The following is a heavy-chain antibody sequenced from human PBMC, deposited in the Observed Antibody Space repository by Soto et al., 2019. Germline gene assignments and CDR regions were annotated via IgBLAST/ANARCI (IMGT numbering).Heavy chain of an antibody. CDR2: ISHSGST. Sequence: SETLSLTCAVSGDSIGSGYSWAWIRQPPGKGLQWIGSISHSGSTYFNTSLKSRVTVSVDTSDNQFSLELRSVTAADTATYYCARDLIPFSSAVVPVFDYWGQGILVTVSS. V-gene: IGHV4-38-2*02. D-gene: IGHD6-19*01. CDR1: GDSIGSGYS. CDR3: ARDLIPFSSAVVPVFDY. J-gene: IGHJ4*02.